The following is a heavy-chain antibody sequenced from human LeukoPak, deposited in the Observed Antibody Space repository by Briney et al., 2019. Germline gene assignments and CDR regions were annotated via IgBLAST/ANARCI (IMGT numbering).Heavy chain of an antibody. Sequence: SETLSLTCTVSGGSISSYYWSWIRQPAGKGLERIGRIYTSGSTNYNPSLKSRVTMSVDTSKNQFSLKLSSVTAADTAVYYCAREVSSIAARFCDYWGQGTLVTVSS. D-gene: IGHD6-6*01. V-gene: IGHV4-4*07. CDR2: IYTSGST. CDR3: AREVSSIAARFCDY. CDR1: GGSISSYY. J-gene: IGHJ4*02.